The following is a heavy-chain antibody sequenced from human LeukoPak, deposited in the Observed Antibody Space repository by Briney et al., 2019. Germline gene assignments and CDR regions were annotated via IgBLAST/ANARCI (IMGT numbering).Heavy chain of an antibody. Sequence: SETLSLTCAVYGGSFSGYYWSWIRQPPGKGLEWIGEINHSGSTNYNPSLKSRVTISVDTSKNQFSLKLSSVTAADTAVYYCARASLTVTTFRFAYWGQGTLVTVSS. CDR3: ARASLTVTTFRFAY. CDR2: INHSGST. D-gene: IGHD4-17*01. V-gene: IGHV4-34*01. J-gene: IGHJ4*02. CDR1: GGSFSGYY.